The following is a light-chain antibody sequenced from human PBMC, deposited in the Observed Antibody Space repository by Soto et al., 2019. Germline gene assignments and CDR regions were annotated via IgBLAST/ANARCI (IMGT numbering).Light chain of an antibody. CDR2: DVT. J-gene: IGLJ1*01. CDR3: YSYAGTNTHV. CDR1: SSDVGGFNS. V-gene: IGLV2-11*01. Sequence: QSVLTQPRSVSGSPGQSVTISCTGTSSDVGGFNSVSWYQHHPDKVPKLMIYDVTKRPSGVPFRFSGSKSGNTASLTISGLQADAEADYYCYSYAGTNTHVFGTGTKVTVL.